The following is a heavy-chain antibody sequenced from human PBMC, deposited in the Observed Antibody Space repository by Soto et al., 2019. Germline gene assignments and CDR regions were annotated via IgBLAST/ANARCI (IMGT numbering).Heavy chain of an antibody. Sequence: HPGGSLRLSCAASGFTFSSYWMHWVRQDAGKGLLWVSSIKTDGTVTQYAESVKGRFTVSRDNAKNTLYLQMNSLRAEDTAVYYCAKDLSWGQCDYWGQGA. CDR2: IKTDGTVT. CDR1: GFTFSSYW. V-gene: IGHV3-74*03. CDR3: AKDLSWGQCDY. D-gene: IGHD3-16*01. J-gene: IGHJ4*02.